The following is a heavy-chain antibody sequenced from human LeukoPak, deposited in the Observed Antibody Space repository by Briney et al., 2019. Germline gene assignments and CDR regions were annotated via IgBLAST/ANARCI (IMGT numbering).Heavy chain of an antibody. V-gene: IGHV1-18*01. Sequence: ASVKVSCKASGYTFTSYGISWVRQAPGQGLEWMGWISAYNGNTNYAQKLQGRVTTTTDASTSTAYMELRSLRSDDTAVYYCARDFTVTTFDYWGQGTLVTVSS. CDR3: ARDFTVTTFDY. D-gene: IGHD4-11*01. CDR2: ISAYNGNT. J-gene: IGHJ4*02. CDR1: GYTFTSYG.